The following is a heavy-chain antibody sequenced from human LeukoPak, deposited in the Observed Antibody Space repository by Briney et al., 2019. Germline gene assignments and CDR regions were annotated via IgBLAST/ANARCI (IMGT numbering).Heavy chain of an antibody. V-gene: IGHV3-30*04. CDR2: ISYDGSNN. J-gene: IGHJ3*02. D-gene: IGHD2/OR15-2a*01. CDR1: GFIFSSHT. Sequence: PGRSLRLSCAASGFIFSSHTMHWVRQAPGKGLEWVALISYDGSNNFYADSVKGRFTISRDNAKNSLYLQMNSLRAEDTAVYYCAAISYLAFDIWGQGTVVTVSS. CDR3: AAISYLAFDI.